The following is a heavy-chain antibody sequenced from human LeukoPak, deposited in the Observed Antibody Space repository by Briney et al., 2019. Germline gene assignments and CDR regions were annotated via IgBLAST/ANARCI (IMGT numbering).Heavy chain of an antibody. J-gene: IGHJ4*02. CDR3: ANSYYDSSGYYYEGPPFDY. CDR2: ISGSGVST. D-gene: IGHD3-22*01. Sequence: AGGSLRLSCAASGFTFSSYAMSWVRQAPGKGLEWVSAISGSGVSTYYADSVEGRFTISRDNSKNTLYLQMNSLRAEDTAVYYCANSYYDSSGYYYEGPPFDYWGQGTLVTVSS. V-gene: IGHV3-23*01. CDR1: GFTFSSYA.